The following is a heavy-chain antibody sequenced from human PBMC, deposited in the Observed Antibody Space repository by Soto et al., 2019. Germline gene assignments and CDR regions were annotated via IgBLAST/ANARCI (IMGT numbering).Heavy chain of an antibody. J-gene: IGHJ3*02. V-gene: IGHV3-9*01. CDR2: ISWNSGSI. CDR1: GFTFDDYA. Sequence: GGSLRLSCAASGFTFDDYAMHWVRQAPGKGLEWVSGISWNSGSIGYADSVKGRFTISRDNAKNSLYLQMNSLRAEDTALYYCAKDMLLGMGQDAFDIWGQGTMVTVSS. CDR3: AKDMLLGMGQDAFDI. D-gene: IGHD7-27*01.